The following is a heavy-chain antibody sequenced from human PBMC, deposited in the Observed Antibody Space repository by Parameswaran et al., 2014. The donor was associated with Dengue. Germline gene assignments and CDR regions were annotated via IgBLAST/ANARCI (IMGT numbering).Heavy chain of an antibody. CDR1: GYSFTSHW. J-gene: IGHJ4*02. V-gene: IGHV5-51*01. CDR3: ARLIDSTVVSPFGF. D-gene: IGHD2-8*02. Sequence: AGGSLRLSCKASGYSFTSHWIAWVRQMPGKGLEWMGIIYPADSETRYSPSFQGQVTFTVAKSITTAYLQWNRLKASDTAVYYCARLIDSTVVSPFGFWGQGTLVTVSS. CDR2: IYPADSET.